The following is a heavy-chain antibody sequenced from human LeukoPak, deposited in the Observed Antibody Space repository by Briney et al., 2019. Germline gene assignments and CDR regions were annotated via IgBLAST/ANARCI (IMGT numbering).Heavy chain of an antibody. CDR2: IYYSGST. CDR1: GGSISSGDYH. D-gene: IGHD5-18*01. J-gene: IGHJ3*02. CDR3: ARDFEDTAMANDAFDI. V-gene: IGHV4-30-4*01. Sequence: SETLSLTCTVSGGSISSGDYHWSWIRQPPGKGLEWIGYIYYSGSTYYNPSLKSRVTMSVDTSKNQFSLKLSSVTAADTAVYYCARDFEDTAMANDAFDIWGQGTMVTVSS.